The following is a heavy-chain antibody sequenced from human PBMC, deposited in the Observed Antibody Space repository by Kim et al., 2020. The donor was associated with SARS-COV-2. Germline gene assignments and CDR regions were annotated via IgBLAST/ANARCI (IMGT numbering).Heavy chain of an antibody. J-gene: IGHJ4*02. V-gene: IGHV4-59*01. CDR3: ARVGGSGYYYIDY. D-gene: IGHD3-3*01. Sequence: NPSRKSRVTRSVETSKNQFSLKLSSVTAADTAVYYCARVGGSGYYYIDYWGQGTLVTVSS.